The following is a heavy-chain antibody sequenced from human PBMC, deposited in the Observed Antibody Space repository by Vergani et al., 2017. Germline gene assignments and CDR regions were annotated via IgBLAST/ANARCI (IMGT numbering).Heavy chain of an antibody. J-gene: IGHJ6*03. CDR2: INHSGST. CDR3: ARGPLGFWNGYYPGDYYIDV. V-gene: IGHV4-34*01. Sequence: QVQLQQWGAGLLKPSETLSLTCADYGRSFSGYYWSCIRQPPGKGLEWIGEINHSGSTNYNPSLKSRVTISVDTSKNQFSLKLSSVTAAGTAVYYCARGPLGFWNGYYPGDYYIDVWGKGTTVTVSS. D-gene: IGHD3-3*01. CDR1: GRSFSGYY.